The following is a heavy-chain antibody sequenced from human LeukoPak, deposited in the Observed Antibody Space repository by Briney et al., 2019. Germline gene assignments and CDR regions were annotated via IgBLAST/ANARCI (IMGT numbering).Heavy chain of an antibody. CDR1: GFTVSSNY. J-gene: IGHJ4*02. CDR2: IYSGGST. Sequence: GGSLTLSCAASGFTVSSNYMSWVRQAPGKGLEWVSVIYSGGSTYYADSVKGRFTISRDNSKNTLYLQMNSLRAEDTAVYYCASHRRFHGYFDYWGQGTLVTVSS. D-gene: IGHD2-21*01. CDR3: ASHRRFHGYFDY. V-gene: IGHV3-53*01.